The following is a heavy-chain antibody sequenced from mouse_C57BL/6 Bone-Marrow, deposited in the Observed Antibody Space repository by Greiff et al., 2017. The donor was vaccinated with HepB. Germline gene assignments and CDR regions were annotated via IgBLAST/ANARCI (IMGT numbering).Heavy chain of an antibody. CDR2: ISSGGSYT. CDR3: ARHGGGSMPSMDY. Sequence: EVKLVESGGDLVKPGGSLKLSCAASGFTFSSYGMSWVRQTPDKRLEWVATISSGGSYTYYPDSVKGRFTISRDNAKNTLYLQMSSLKSEDTAMYYCARHGGGSMPSMDYWGQGTSVTVSS. J-gene: IGHJ4*01. CDR1: GFTFSSYG. V-gene: IGHV5-6*02.